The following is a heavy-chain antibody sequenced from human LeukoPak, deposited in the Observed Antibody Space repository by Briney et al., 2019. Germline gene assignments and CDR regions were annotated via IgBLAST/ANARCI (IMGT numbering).Heavy chain of an antibody. CDR1: VGSFSGYY. J-gene: IGHJ4*02. CDR2: INHSGST. V-gene: IGHV4-34*01. CDR3: ARVVNGLLDY. D-gene: IGHD2-15*01. Sequence: SETLSLTCAVYVGSFSGYYWSWIRQPPWKGLEWIGEINHSGSTNYNPSLKSRVTISVDTSKNQFSLKLSSVTAADTAVYYCARVVNGLLDYWGQGTLVTVSS.